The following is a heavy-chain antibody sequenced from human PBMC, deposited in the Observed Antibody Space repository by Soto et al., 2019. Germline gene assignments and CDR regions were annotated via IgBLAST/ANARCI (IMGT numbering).Heavy chain of an antibody. CDR1: GFSFKNYA. J-gene: IGHJ4*01. CDR2: ISHNAEPKI. V-gene: IGHV3-30-3*01. CDR3: ARGVRAETYYNAFDY. D-gene: IGHD3-10*01. Sequence: QVQLVESGGGVVQPGSSLRLSCAASGFSFKNYAFHWVRQAPGKGLEWVALISHNAEPKIFYADSVQGRFTISRDNFKNTVYLQMNSLRDEDTAVYHCARGVRAETYYNAFDYWGQGTQVTVSS.